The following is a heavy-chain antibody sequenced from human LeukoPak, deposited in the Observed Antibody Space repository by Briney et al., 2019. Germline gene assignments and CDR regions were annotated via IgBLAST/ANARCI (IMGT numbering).Heavy chain of an antibody. CDR2: ISGSGGST. J-gene: IGHJ4*02. CDR1: GFTFSSFA. V-gene: IGHV3-23*01. Sequence: GGSLRLSCAASGFTFSSFAMSWVRQAPGKGLEWVSTISGSGGSTSYADSVKGRFTISRDNSKNTLYLQMNSLRAEDTALYHCAKNSRSSGYYLDYWGQGTLVTVSS. D-gene: IGHD3-22*01. CDR3: AKNSRSSGYYLDY.